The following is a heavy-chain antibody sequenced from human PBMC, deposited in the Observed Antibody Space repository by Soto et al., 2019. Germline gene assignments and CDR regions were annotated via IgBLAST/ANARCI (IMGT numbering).Heavy chain of an antibody. CDR2: TYYRSKWYN. CDR3: ERDVGAYSSGWSGRYYYYGMDV. Sequence: PSQTLSLTCAISGDSVSSNSAAWNWIRQSPSRGLEWLGRTYYRSKWYNDYAVSVKSRITIKPDTSKNQFSLQLNSVTPEDTAVYYCERDVGAYSSGWSGRYYYYGMDVWGQGXTVTVSS. J-gene: IGHJ6*02. D-gene: IGHD6-19*01. V-gene: IGHV6-1*01. CDR1: GDSVSSNSAA.